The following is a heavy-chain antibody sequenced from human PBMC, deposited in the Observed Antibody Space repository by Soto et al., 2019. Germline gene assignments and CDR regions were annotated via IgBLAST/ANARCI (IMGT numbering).Heavy chain of an antibody. Sequence: ASVKVSCKASGGTFGNSAISWVRQAPGQGLEWMGWISTYSGDTKYAQKFQGRVTMTTDTSTTTAYLELRSLRSDDTAVYYCARHHGPTTSENWFDPWGQGTLVTVSS. D-gene: IGHD5-12*01. V-gene: IGHV1-18*01. CDR1: GGTFGNSA. CDR2: ISTYSGDT. CDR3: ARHHGPTTSENWFDP. J-gene: IGHJ5*02.